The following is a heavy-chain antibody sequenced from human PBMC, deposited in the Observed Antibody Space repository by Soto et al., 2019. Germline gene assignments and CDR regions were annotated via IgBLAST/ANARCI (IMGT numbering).Heavy chain of an antibody. CDR3: NSHFQGGIVDY. CDR1: GFTFSNVW. CDR2: IKSKPDGGTT. J-gene: IGHJ4*02. V-gene: IGHV3-15*01. Sequence: PGGSLRLSCAASGFTFSNVWMSWVRQAPGKGLEWVGRIKSKPDGGTTDYTAPVKGRFTISRDDSKNTLYLQMNSLKTEDTAVYYCNSHFQGGIVDYWGQGTLVTVSS. D-gene: IGHD3-16*01.